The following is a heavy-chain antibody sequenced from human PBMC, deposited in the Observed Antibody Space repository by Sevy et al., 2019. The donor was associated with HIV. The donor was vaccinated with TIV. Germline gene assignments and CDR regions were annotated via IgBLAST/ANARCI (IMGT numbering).Heavy chain of an antibody. CDR2: ISASGRST. Sequence: GGSLRLSCAASGFTFSSYAMNWVRQAPGKGLEWVSSISASGRSTYYADSAEGRFTISRDNSKNTLYLQMNSLRGDDTAVYYCAKGYCSGGSCPRDYYYYGMDVWGQGTTVTVSS. CDR3: AKGYCSGGSCPRDYYYYGMDV. D-gene: IGHD2-15*01. CDR1: GFTFSSYA. V-gene: IGHV3-23*01. J-gene: IGHJ6*02.